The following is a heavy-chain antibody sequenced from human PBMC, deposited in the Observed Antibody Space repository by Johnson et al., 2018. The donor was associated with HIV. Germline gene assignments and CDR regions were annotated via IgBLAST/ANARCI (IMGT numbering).Heavy chain of an antibody. J-gene: IGHJ3*02. CDR2: ISYEGSNI. CDR3: ARDRGSMIVVGSAFDS. CDR1: GFIFSGSA. D-gene: IGHD3-22*01. Sequence: QVQLVESGGGVVQPGRSLRLSCAASGFIFSGSAMHWVRQAPGKGLEWVASISYEGSNIHYGDSVRGRFTISRDNSKKTVYLQMNSLRAEDTAVYYCARDRGSMIVVGSAFDSWGQGTMVTVSS. V-gene: IGHV3-30-3*01.